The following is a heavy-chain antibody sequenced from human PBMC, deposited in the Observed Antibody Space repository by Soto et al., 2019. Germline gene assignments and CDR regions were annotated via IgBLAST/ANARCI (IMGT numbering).Heavy chain of an antibody. D-gene: IGHD3-22*01. CDR3: AIASYYYDSSGYSLHTYFDY. CDR2: IYHSGST. Sequence: SETLSLTCAVSGGSISSGGYSWSWIRQPPGKGLEWIGYIYHSGSTYYNPSLKSRVTISVDRSKNQFSLKLSSVTALDTAVYYFAIASYYYDSSGYSLHTYFDYWGQGTLVTVSS. CDR1: GGSISSGGYS. J-gene: IGHJ4*02. V-gene: IGHV4-30-2*01.